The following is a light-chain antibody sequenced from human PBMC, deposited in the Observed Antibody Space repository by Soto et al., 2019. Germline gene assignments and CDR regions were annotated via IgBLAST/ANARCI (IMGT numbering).Light chain of an antibody. CDR3: QQYNIYPLT. V-gene: IGKV1D-16*01. CDR2: AAS. CDR1: QDINSY. J-gene: IGKJ4*01. Sequence: DVPMTQSPSSLSASVGDRVTITCRASQDINSYLAWYQQKPGNAPKSLIYAASSLQTGVPSRFSGSESGTYFTLIINNLQPEDSATYYCQQYNIYPLTFGGGTKVEIK.